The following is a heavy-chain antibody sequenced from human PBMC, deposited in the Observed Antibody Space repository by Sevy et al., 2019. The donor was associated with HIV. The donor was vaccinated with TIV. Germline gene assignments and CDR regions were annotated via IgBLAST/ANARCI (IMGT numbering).Heavy chain of an antibody. D-gene: IGHD3-22*01. CDR1: GYTLTALS. V-gene: IGHV1-24*01. CDR3: ATTKDYYDSSGYPFDH. Sequence: ASLKVSCKVSGYTLTALSMHWVRQAPGKGLEWMGTFDPGDGETRFAQKFQGRVTMTEDTSTDTAYMELSSLRSEDTAVYFCATTKDYYDSSGYPFDHWGQGALVTVSS. J-gene: IGHJ4*02. CDR2: FDPGDGET.